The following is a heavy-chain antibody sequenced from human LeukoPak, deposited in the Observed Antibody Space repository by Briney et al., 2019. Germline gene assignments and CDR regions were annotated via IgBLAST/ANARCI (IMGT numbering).Heavy chain of an antibody. CDR2: IYSGGST. CDR3: ARGPPIAVADRAYYFDY. J-gene: IGHJ4*02. V-gene: IGHV3-53*01. D-gene: IGHD6-19*01. Sequence: PGGSLRLSCAASGFPVSSTYMSGVRQPPGKGLEWVSVIYSGGSTSYADSVEGRFTISRDNSKNTVYLQMNTLRAEDTAVYYCARGPPIAVADRAYYFDYWGQGTLVTVSS. CDR1: GFPVSSTY.